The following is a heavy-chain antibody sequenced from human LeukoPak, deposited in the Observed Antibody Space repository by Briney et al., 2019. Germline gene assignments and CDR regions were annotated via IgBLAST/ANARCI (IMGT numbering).Heavy chain of an antibody. D-gene: IGHD3-10*01. Sequence: SETLSLTCTVSGYSISSGCYWGWIRQPPGEGLEWIGSIYHSGSTYYNPSLKSRVTISVDTSKNQFSLNLSSVTAADTAVYYCARGDITMVRGVRDNWFDPWGQGTLVTVSS. CDR3: ARGDITMVRGVRDNWFDP. CDR2: IYHSGST. J-gene: IGHJ5*02. CDR1: GYSISSGCY. V-gene: IGHV4-38-2*02.